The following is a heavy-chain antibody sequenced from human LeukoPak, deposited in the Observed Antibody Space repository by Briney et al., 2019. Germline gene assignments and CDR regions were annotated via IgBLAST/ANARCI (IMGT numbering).Heavy chain of an antibody. D-gene: IGHD1-1*01. CDR3: AKETQGWNDAQTAFDS. J-gene: IGHJ3*02. CDR1: GFTFDDYA. Sequence: GRSLRLSCAASGFTFDDYAMHWVRQAPGKGLEWVSGISWNSGSIGYADSVKGRFTISRDNAKNSLYLQMNSLRAEDMALYYCAKETQGWNDAQTAFDSWGQGTMVTVSS. CDR2: ISWNSGSI. V-gene: IGHV3-9*03.